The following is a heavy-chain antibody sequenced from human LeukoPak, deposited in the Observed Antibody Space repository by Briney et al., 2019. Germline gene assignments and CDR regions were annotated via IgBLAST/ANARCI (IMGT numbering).Heavy chain of an antibody. J-gene: IGHJ5*02. Sequence: SETLSLTCTVSDGSISDSLYYWGWIRQPPGKGLEWIGTLSHGGSAYYNPSLKSRVTISGDTSRTPISLNLNSVTAADTAVYYCANFRTGTILVTWGQGTLVNVSS. CDR1: DGSISDSLYY. D-gene: IGHD1-7*01. CDR2: LSHGGSA. V-gene: IGHV4-39*07. CDR3: ANFRTGTILVT.